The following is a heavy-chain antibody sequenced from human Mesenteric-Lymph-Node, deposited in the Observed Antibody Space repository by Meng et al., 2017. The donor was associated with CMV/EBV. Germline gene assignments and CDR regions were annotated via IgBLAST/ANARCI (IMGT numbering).Heavy chain of an antibody. J-gene: IGHJ4*02. CDR3: ARKVSDHPFDY. D-gene: IGHD1-14*01. CDR1: GYTFTGYY. Sequence: QVQXXQSGAEXKKPGXXXXVSCKASGYTFTGYYMHWXRXAPGQGXXXXGGINXNSGXXNYAQXXXGRVXXXXXXXXSTAXXEXXXLRXXDTAXXXXARKVSDHPFDYWGQGTLVTVSS. V-gene: IGHV1-2*02. CDR2: INXNSGXX.